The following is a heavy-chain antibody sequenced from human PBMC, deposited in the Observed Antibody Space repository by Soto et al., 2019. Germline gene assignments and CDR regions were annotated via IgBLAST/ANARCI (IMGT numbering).Heavy chain of an antibody. V-gene: IGHV1-24*01. J-gene: IGHJ4*02. CDR2: FDPEDGET. CDR1: GYTLTELS. D-gene: IGHD6-13*01. CDR3: ATRFPGIAAAGTLDY. Sequence: ASVKVSCKVSGYTLTELSMHWVRQAPGKGLEWMGGFDPEDGETIYAQKFQGRVTMTEDTSTDTAYMELSSLRSEDTAVYYCATRFPGIAAAGTLDYWGQGTLVTVSS.